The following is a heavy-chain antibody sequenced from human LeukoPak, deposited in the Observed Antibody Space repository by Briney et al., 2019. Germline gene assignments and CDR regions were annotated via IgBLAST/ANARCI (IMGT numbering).Heavy chain of an antibody. CDR2: IYHSGST. CDR3: ARDLRVAVAGNDAFDI. V-gene: IGHV4-4*02. Sequence: GSLRLSCAASGFTFSSYAMSWVRQPPGKGLEWIGEIYHSGSTNYNPSLKSRVAISVDKSKNQFSLKLNSVTAADTAVYYCARDLRVAVAGNDAFDIWGQGTMVTVSS. CDR1: GFTFSSYAM. D-gene: IGHD6-19*01. J-gene: IGHJ3*02.